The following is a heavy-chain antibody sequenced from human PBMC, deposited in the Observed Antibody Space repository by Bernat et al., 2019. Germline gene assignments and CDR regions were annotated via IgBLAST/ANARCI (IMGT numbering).Heavy chain of an antibody. J-gene: IGHJ5*02. D-gene: IGHD2-15*01. CDR2: ISYDGSNK. V-gene: IGHV3-30*01. CDR1: GFTFSSYA. CDR3: ARAPPDCSGGSCYSYNWFDP. Sequence: QVQLVESGGGVVQPGRSPRLSCAASGFTFSSYAMHWVRQAPGKGLEWVAVISYDGSNKYYADSVKGRFTISRDNSKNTLYLQMNSLRAEDTAVYYCARAPPDCSGGSCYSYNWFDPWGQGTLVTVSS.